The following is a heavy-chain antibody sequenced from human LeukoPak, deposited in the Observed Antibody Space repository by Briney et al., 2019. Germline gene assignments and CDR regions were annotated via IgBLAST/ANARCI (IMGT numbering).Heavy chain of an antibody. CDR3: ARVSYYDFTKNWFDP. CDR2: INHSGST. D-gene: IGHD3-3*01. V-gene: IGHV4-34*01. Sequence: SETLSLTCAVYGGSFSGYYWSWIRQPPGKGLEWIGEINHSGSTNYNPSLKSRVTISVDTSKNQFSLKLSSVTAADTAVYYCARVSYYDFTKNWFDPWGQGTLVTVSS. CDR1: GGSFSGYY. J-gene: IGHJ5*02.